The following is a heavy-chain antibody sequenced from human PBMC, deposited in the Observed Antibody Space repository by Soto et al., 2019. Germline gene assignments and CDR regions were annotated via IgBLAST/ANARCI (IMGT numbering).Heavy chain of an antibody. CDR1: GFTFSSYA. Sequence: PGGSLRLSCAASGFTFSSYAMHWVRQAPGKGLEWVAVISYDGSNKYYADSVKGRFTISRDNSKNTLYLQMNSLRAEDTAVYYCAKRVSGSGSYYNPLFDYWGQGTLVTVSS. V-gene: IGHV3-30-3*02. D-gene: IGHD3-10*01. J-gene: IGHJ4*02. CDR3: AKRVSGSGSYYNPLFDY. CDR2: ISYDGSNK.